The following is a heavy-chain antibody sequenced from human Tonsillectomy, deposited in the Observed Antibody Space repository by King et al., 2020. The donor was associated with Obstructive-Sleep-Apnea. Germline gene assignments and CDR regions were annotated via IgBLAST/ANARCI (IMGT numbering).Heavy chain of an antibody. CDR2: IYYIGST. J-gene: IGHJ4*02. CDR3: ARDSRDGYNYVVDY. CDR1: GGSISSSSYY. Sequence: QLQESGPGLVKPSETLSLTCTVSGGSISSSSYYCGWIRQPPGKGLEWIATIYYIGSTYYHPSLQSRVTISVDQSKNQFSLKLSSVTAADTAVYYCARDSRDGYNYVVDYWGQGTLVTVSS. D-gene: IGHD5-24*01. V-gene: IGHV4-39*07.